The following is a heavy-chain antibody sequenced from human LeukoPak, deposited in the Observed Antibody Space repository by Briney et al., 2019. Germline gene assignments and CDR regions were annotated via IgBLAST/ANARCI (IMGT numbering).Heavy chain of an antibody. CDR3: ARGTAAPYYYYYMDV. J-gene: IGHJ6*03. Sequence: GGSLRLSCAASGFTFSSYAMHWVRQAPGKGLEWVAVISYDGSNKYYADSVKGRFTISRDNSKNTLYLQMNSLRAEDTAVYYCARGTAAPYYYYYMDVWGKGTTVTVSS. V-gene: IGHV3-30*04. CDR1: GFTFSSYA. CDR2: ISYDGSNK. D-gene: IGHD6-13*01.